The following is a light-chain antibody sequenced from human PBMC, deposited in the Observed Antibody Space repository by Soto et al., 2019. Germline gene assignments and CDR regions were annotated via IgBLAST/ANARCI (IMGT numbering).Light chain of an antibody. CDR1: QSVTSSY. Sequence: EIVFTQSPGTLSSSPGERATLSCRASQSVTSSYLTWYQQKPGQAPRLLIYGASTRAAGIPDRFSGSGSGTDFTLTISSLEPEDFAVYYCQQYGKLPITFGQGTRLEIK. CDR2: GAS. J-gene: IGKJ5*01. CDR3: QQYGKLPIT. V-gene: IGKV3-20*01.